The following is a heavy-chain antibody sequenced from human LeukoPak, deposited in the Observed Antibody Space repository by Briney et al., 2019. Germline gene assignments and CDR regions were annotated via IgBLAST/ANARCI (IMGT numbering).Heavy chain of an antibody. J-gene: IGHJ4*02. CDR1: GFTFSSYW. Sequence: GGSLRLSCAASGFTFSSYWMSWVRQAPGKGLEWVANIKQDGGDKYYVDSVKGRFTISRDNAKNSLYLQMNSLRAEDTAVYYCARDVGATPGYFDYWGQGTLVTVSS. CDR3: ARDVGATPGYFDY. CDR2: IKQDGGDK. D-gene: IGHD1-26*01. V-gene: IGHV3-7*01.